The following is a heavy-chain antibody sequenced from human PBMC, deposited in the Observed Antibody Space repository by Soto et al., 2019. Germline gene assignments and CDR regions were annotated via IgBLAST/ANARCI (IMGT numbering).Heavy chain of an antibody. CDR1: GYTFTSYY. V-gene: IGHV1-46*03. D-gene: IGHD1-1*01. J-gene: IGHJ5*02. CDR2: INPSGGST. Sequence: ASVKVSCKASGYTFTSYYMHWVRQAPGQGLEWMGIINPSGGSTSYAQKFQGRVTMTRDTSTSTVYMELSSLRSEDTAVYYCARDSSGKNWTGTRDWFDPWGQGTLVTVSS. CDR3: ARDSSGKNWTGTRDWFDP.